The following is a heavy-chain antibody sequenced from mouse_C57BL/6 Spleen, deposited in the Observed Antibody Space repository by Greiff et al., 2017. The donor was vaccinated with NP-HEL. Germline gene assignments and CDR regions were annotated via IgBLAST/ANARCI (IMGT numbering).Heavy chain of an antibody. CDR1: GYTFTSYW. CDR2: IHPNSGST. CDR3: ARKEAGDWCFDV. J-gene: IGHJ1*03. V-gene: IGHV1-64*01. Sequence: QVQLQQPGAELVKPGASVKLSCKASGYTFTSYWMHWVKQRPGQGLEWIGMIHPNSGSTNYNEKFKSKATLTVDKSSSTAYMQLSSLTSEDSAVYYCARKEAGDWCFDVWGTGTTVTVSS.